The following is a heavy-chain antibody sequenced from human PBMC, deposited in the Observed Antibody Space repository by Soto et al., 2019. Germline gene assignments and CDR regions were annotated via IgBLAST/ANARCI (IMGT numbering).Heavy chain of an antibody. V-gene: IGHV4-34*01. Sequence: SETLSLTCAVYGGSFSGYYWSWIRQPPGKGLEWIGEINHSGSTNYNPSLKSRVTISVDTSKNQFSLKLSSVTAADTAVYYCARGKEEYQLLYLNYYYYGMDVWGQGTTVTVSS. D-gene: IGHD2-2*02. CDR2: INHSGST. J-gene: IGHJ6*02. CDR3: ARGKEEYQLLYLNYYYYGMDV. CDR1: GGSFSGYY.